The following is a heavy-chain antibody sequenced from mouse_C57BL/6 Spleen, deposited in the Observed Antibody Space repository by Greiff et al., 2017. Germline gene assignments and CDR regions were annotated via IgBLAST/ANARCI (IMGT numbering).Heavy chain of an antibody. CDR2: IHPNSGST. CDR1: GYTFTSYW. J-gene: IGHJ4*01. Sequence: VQLQQPGAELVKPGASVKLSCKASGYTFTSYWMHWVKQRPGQGLEWIGMIHPNSGSTNYNEKFKSKATLTVDKSSSTAYMQLSRLTSEDSAVYYCARSSRENYAMDYWGQGTSVTVSS. D-gene: IGHD1-1*01. V-gene: IGHV1-64*01. CDR3: ARSSRENYAMDY.